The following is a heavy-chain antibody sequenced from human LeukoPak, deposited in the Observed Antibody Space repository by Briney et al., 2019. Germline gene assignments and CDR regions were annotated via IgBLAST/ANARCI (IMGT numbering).Heavy chain of an antibody. CDR3: ARDTVVGATFSPFDY. CDR2: ISSSSSYI. CDR1: GFTFSSYT. J-gene: IGHJ4*02. V-gene: IGHV3-21*01. D-gene: IGHD1-26*01. Sequence: GGSLRLSCAASGFTFSSYTMNWVRQAPGKGLEWVSSISSSSSYIYYADSVKGRFTISRDNAKNSLYLQMNSLRAEDTAVYYCARDTVVGATFSPFDYWGQGTLVTVSS.